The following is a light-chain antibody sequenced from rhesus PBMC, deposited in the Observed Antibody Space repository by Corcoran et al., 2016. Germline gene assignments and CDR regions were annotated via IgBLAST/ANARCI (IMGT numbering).Light chain of an antibody. CDR2: YAT. J-gene: IGKJ2*01. Sequence: DIQMTQSPSSVTASVGVRVTIICRASQDNRSYPAWYQQKPGEAPVLLIRYATTLQSGVPSRFSGTESGTEFTLTISTLQPEYFATYYCQHYSSFPFSFGQGTKVEIK. CDR1: QDNRSY. V-gene: IGKV1-25*01. CDR3: QHYSSFPFS.